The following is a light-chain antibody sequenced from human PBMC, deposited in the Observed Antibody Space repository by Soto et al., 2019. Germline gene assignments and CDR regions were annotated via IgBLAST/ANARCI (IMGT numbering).Light chain of an antibody. Sequence: SSELTQPPAVSVAPGQTARITCGGDNIGSKSVHWYQQKAGQAPVLVVYDDSDRPSGISERLSGSNSGNTATLTISTVEAGDEADYYGQVWDGSTDQVVFAGGTKVTVL. CDR1: NIGSKS. CDR2: DDS. CDR3: QVWDGSTDQVV. J-gene: IGLJ2*01. V-gene: IGLV3-21*02.